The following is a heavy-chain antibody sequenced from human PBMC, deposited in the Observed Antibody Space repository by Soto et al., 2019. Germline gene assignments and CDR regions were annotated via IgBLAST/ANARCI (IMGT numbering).Heavy chain of an antibody. CDR3: ARQNEDIVVVPADHFDY. J-gene: IGHJ4*02. CDR2: IGPSDSYT. CDR1: GYSFTSYW. V-gene: IGHV5-10-1*01. D-gene: IGHD2-2*01. Sequence: GESLKISCKGSGYSFTSYWIGWVRQMPGKGLEWMGRIGPSDSYTNYSPSFQGHVTISADKSISTAYLQWSSLKASDTAMYYCARQNEDIVVVPADHFDYWGQGTLVTVSS.